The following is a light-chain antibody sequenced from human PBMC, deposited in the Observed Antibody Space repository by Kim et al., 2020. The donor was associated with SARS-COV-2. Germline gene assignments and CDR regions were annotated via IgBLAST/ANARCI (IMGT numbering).Light chain of an antibody. J-gene: IGLJ2*01. CDR1: KLGDKY. V-gene: IGLV3-1*01. Sequence: PGQTASITCSGDKLGDKYACWYQQKPGQSPVLVIYQDSKRPSGIPERFSGSNSGNTATLTISGTQAMDEADYYCQAWDSSTEDVVFGGGTQLTVL. CDR3: QAWDSSTEDVV. CDR2: QDS.